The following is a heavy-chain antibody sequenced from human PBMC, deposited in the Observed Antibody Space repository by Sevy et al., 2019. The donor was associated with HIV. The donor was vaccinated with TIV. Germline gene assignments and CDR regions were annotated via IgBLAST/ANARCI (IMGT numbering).Heavy chain of an antibody. D-gene: IGHD6-13*01. CDR3: AGGIAAPRGMDV. V-gene: IGHV4-59*01. J-gene: IGHJ6*02. Sequence: SETLSLTCTVSGDSISGYYWSWIRQPPGKGLEWIGYFFYRGSTNYNPSLKSRVTISVDTTRNQVSLKVRSVTAADTAVYYCAGGIAAPRGMDVWGQGTTVTVSS. CDR1: GDSISGYY. CDR2: FFYRGST.